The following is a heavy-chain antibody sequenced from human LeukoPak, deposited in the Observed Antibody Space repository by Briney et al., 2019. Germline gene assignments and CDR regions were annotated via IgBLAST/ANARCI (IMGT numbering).Heavy chain of an antibody. CDR3: ARVALSSSWYEDDY. Sequence: SETLSLTCTVSGGSISSTSSYWGWIRQPPGKGLEWIGSIYYSGSTYYNPSLKSRVTISVDTSKNQFSLKLSSVTAADTAVYYCARVALSSSWYEDDYWGQGTLVTVSS. J-gene: IGHJ4*02. CDR2: IYYSGST. D-gene: IGHD6-13*01. V-gene: IGHV4-39*01. CDR1: GGSISSTSSY.